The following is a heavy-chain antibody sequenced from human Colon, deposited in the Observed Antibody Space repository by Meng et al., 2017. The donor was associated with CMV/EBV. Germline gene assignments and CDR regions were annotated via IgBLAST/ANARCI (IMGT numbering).Heavy chain of an antibody. V-gene: IGHV3-23*01. D-gene: IGHD2-15*01. CDR3: AKREYCSGSSCYTLNYYYYAVDV. CDR1: GFTFKNYA. Sequence: GESLKISCATSGFTFKNYAMSWVRQAPGKGLEWVSAIVGGGCSRTYYADSVKGRFTISRDNSKSTLYLQINSPRVEDTAVYYCAKREYCSGSSCYTLNYYYYAVDVWGQGTTVTVSS. CDR2: IVGGGCSRT. J-gene: IGHJ6*02.